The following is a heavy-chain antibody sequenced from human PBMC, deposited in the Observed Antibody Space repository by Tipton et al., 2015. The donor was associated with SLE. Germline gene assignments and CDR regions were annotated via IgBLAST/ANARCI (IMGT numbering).Heavy chain of an antibody. Sequence: QLVQSGPEVKKPGASVKVSCKASGYTFTGYYMHWVRQAPGQGLEWMGRINPNSGGTNYAQKFQGRVPITADESTSTAYMGLSSLLTDDTAVYYCARGMVRGVIITFFDYWGQGTLVTVSS. CDR3: ARGMVRGVIITFFDY. J-gene: IGHJ4*02. V-gene: IGHV1-2*06. D-gene: IGHD3-10*01. CDR1: GYTFTGYY. CDR2: INPNSGGT.